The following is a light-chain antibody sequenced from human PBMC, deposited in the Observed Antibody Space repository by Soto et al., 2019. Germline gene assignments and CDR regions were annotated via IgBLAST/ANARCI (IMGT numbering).Light chain of an antibody. V-gene: IGKV1-5*03. CDR1: QSISSW. J-gene: IGKJ1*01. Sequence: DIQMTQSPSTLSASLGDRVTITCRASQSISSWFAWYQQKPGKAPKLLIYKASSLESGVPSRLSGSGSGTEFTLTISSLQPDDFATYYCQQYNSYSRTFGQGTKVDI. CDR2: KAS. CDR3: QQYNSYSRT.